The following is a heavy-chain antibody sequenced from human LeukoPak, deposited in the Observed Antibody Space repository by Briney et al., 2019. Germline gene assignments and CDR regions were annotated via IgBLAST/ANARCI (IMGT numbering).Heavy chain of an antibody. V-gene: IGHV3-23*01. D-gene: IGHD2-2*01. Sequence: GGSLRLSCAASGFTFSSYAMSWVRQAPGKGLEWVSAISGSGGSTYYADSVKGRFTISRDNSKNTLYLQMNSLRAEGTAVYYCAKDLGPSYCSSTSYYASWFDPWGQGTLVTVSS. J-gene: IGHJ5*02. CDR3: AKDLGPSYCSSTSYYASWFDP. CDR1: GFTFSSYA. CDR2: ISGSGGST.